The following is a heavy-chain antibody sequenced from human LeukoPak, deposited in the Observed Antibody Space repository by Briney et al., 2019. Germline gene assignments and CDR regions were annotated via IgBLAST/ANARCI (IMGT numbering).Heavy chain of an antibody. CDR1: GYTFTGYY. Sequence: ASVKVSCKASGYTFTGYYMHWVRQAPGQGLEWMGWINPNSGGTNYAQKFQGRVTMTRDTSISTAYMELSRLRSDDTAVYYCARDIWFGESYAPWGQGTPVTVSS. CDR3: ARDIWFGESYAP. D-gene: IGHD3-10*01. J-gene: IGHJ5*02. CDR2: INPNSGGT. V-gene: IGHV1-2*02.